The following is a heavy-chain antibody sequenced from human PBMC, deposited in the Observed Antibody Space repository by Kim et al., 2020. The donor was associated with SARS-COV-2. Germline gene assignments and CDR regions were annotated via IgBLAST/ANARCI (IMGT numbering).Heavy chain of an antibody. CDR2: IYYSGST. J-gene: IGHJ4*02. CDR3: ARALPCSGCVYYFDY. D-gene: IGHD6-19*01. CDR1: GGSISSSSYY. V-gene: IGHV4-39*07. Sequence: SETLSLTCTVSGGSISSSSYYWGWIRQPPGKGLEWIGSIYYSGSTYYNPSLKSRVTISVDTSKNQFSLKLSSVTAADTAVYYCARALPCSGCVYYFDYWGQGTLVTVSS.